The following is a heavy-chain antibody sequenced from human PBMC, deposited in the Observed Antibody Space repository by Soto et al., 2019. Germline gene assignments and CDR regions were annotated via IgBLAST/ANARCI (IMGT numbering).Heavy chain of an antibody. V-gene: IGHV3-30-3*01. CDR3: ARGPKWFGEAYGMDV. J-gene: IGHJ6*02. CDR1: GFTFSSYA. Sequence: QVQLVESGGGVVQPGRSLRLSCAASGFTFSSYAMHWVRQAPGKGLEWVAVISYDGSNKYYADSVKGRFTISRDNSKNTLYLQMNSLRAEDTAVYHCARGPKWFGEAYGMDVWGQGTTVTVSS. CDR2: ISYDGSNK. D-gene: IGHD3-10*01.